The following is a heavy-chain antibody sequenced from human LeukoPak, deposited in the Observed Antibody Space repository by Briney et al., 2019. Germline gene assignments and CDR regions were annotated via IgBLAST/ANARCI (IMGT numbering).Heavy chain of an antibody. Sequence: GGSLRLSCAASGFTFSSYSMNWVRQAPGKGLEWVSSISSSSSYIYYADPVKGRFTISRDNAKNSLYLQMNSLRAEDTAVYYCARDLPYSNIGADYWGQGTLVTVSS. CDR1: GFTFSSYS. J-gene: IGHJ4*02. CDR2: ISSSSSYI. V-gene: IGHV3-21*01. CDR3: ARDLPYSNIGADY. D-gene: IGHD4-11*01.